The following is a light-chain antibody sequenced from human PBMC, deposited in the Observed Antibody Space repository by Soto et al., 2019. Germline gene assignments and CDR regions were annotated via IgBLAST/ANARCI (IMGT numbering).Light chain of an antibody. CDR3: LQDRDDSWT. CDR1: RDIGMA. CDR2: AAS. Sequence: ATQMTQSPSSLSASVADRITITCRASRDIGMALRWYQQKPGRAPTLLIYAASTLQSGVPSRFSGSRSVTESTRAGSSLQPQHFATYYCLQDRDDSWTVGQGANVDIK. V-gene: IGKV1-6*01. J-gene: IGKJ1*01.